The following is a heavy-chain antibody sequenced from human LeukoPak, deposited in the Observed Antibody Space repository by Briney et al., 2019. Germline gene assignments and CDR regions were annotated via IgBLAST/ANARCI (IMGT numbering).Heavy chain of an antibody. D-gene: IGHD6-19*01. Sequence: PSETLSLTCTVSGGSISSYYWSWIRQPPGKGLEWIGYIYYSGSTNYNPSLKSRVTISVDTSKNQFSLKLSSVTAADTAVYYCAREPGSGIDYWGQGTLVTVSS. J-gene: IGHJ4*02. CDR3: AREPGSGIDY. CDR1: GGSISSYY. V-gene: IGHV4-59*01. CDR2: IYYSGST.